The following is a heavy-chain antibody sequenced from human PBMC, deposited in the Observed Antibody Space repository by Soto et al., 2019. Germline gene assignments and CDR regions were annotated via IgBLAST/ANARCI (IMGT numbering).Heavy chain of an antibody. CDR2: IYYMGST. CDR3: ARDNYGDTYYFDY. D-gene: IGHD4-17*01. Sequence: QVQLQESGPGLVKPSQTLSLTCTVSGGSISSGAYYWSWVRQPPGKGLEWIGYIYYMGSTYYDPSRKSRVTISVDTSKNQFSLKLSSVTATDTAVYYCARDNYGDTYYFDYWGQGTLVTVSS. J-gene: IGHJ4*02. CDR1: GGSISSGAYY. V-gene: IGHV4-30-4*01.